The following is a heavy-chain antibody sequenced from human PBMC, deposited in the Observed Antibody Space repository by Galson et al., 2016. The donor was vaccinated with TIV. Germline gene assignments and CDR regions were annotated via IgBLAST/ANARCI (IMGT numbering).Heavy chain of an antibody. CDR3: ARDSSGAFAFDS. D-gene: IGHD2-15*01. J-gene: IGHJ4*02. V-gene: IGHV3-21*01. CDR2: ISRDSSDI. CDR1: GFTFASCG. Sequence: SLRLSCAASGFTFASCGMNWVRQAPGKGLEWVSSISRDSSDIYYAEPLKGRVTISRDNAKKSLYLDFNSLRADDTAVYFCARDSSGAFAFDSWGQGSLVTVSS.